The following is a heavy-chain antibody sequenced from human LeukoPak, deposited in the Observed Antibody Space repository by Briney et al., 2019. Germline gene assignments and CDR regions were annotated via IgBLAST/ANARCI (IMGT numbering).Heavy chain of an antibody. CDR1: GFPFSSYW. CDR2: IKQDGSKK. J-gene: IGHJ4*02. D-gene: IGHD6-13*01. Sequence: GGSLRLSCVASGFPFSSYWMTWVRQAPGKGLEWVANIKQDGSKKSYVDSVKGRFTISRDNAKNSLYLQMNSLRAEDTAVYYCARGAAAPADYWGQGTLVTVSS. V-gene: IGHV3-7*01. CDR3: ARGAAAPADY.